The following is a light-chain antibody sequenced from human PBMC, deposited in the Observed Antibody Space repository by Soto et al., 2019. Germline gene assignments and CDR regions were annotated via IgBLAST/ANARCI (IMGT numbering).Light chain of an antibody. Sequence: EIVMTQSPATLSVSPGERATLSCRASQSVSSNLAWYQQKPGQAPRLLIYGASTRATGIPARFSGSGSGTEFTLTISSLQSEDCAVYYCQQYNNWPPLTFGGGKKVEIK. J-gene: IGKJ4*01. CDR3: QQYNNWPPLT. V-gene: IGKV3-15*01. CDR1: QSVSSN. CDR2: GAS.